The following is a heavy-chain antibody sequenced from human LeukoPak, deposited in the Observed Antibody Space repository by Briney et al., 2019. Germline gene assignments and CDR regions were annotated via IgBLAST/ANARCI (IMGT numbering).Heavy chain of an antibody. V-gene: IGHV3-48*03. D-gene: IGHD2-15*01. J-gene: IGHJ4*02. CDR2: ISSSGSTI. Sequence: GRSLRLSCAASGFTFSSYAMHWVRQAPGKGLEWVSYISSSGSTIYYADSVKGRFTISRDNAKNSLYLQMNSLRVEDTAVYYCAREGTGCSGGSCYTAFDYWGQGTLVTVSS. CDR3: AREGTGCSGGSCYTAFDY. CDR1: GFTFSSYA.